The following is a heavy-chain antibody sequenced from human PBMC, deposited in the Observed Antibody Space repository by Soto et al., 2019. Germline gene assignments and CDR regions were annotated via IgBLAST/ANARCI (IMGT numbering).Heavy chain of an antibody. V-gene: IGHV4-59*01. D-gene: IGHD6-19*01. CDR2: IYYSGST. Sequence: SETLSLTCTVSGGSISSYYWSWIRQPPGKGLEWIGYIYYSGSTNYNPSLKSRVTISVDTSKNQFSLKLSSVTAADTAVYYCARVRGLLDSSGWYGRGYYFDYWGQGTLVTVSS. J-gene: IGHJ4*02. CDR1: GGSISSYY. CDR3: ARVRGLLDSSGWYGRGYYFDY.